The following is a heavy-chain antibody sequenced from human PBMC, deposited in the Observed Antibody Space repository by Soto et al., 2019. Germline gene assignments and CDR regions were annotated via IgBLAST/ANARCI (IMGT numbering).Heavy chain of an antibody. V-gene: IGHV1-69*06. CDR2: IIPIFGTA. D-gene: IGHD3-10*01. CDR3: ARGNYSDSGSYYNNWFDP. CDR1: GGTFSSYA. Sequence: VASVKVSCKASGGTFSSYAISWVRRAPGQGLEWMGGIIPIFGTADYAQKFQGRVSITADKSTSTANMELSSLRSEDTAVYYCARGNYSDSGSYYNNWFDPWGQGTLVTVSS. J-gene: IGHJ5*02.